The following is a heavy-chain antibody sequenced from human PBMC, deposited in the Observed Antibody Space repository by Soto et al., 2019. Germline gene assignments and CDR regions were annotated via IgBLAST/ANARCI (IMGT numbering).Heavy chain of an antibody. V-gene: IGHV3-23*01. CDR3: AKDTHDFWSGYWAMSYYYGMDV. D-gene: IGHD3-3*01. CDR1: GFTFSSYA. J-gene: IGHJ6*02. CDR2: ISGSGGST. Sequence: GGSLRLSCAASGFTFSSYAMSWVRQAPGKGLEWVSAISGSGGSTYYADSVKGRFTISRDNSKNTLYLQMNSLRAEDTAVYYCAKDTHDFWSGYWAMSYYYGMDVWGQGTTVTVSS.